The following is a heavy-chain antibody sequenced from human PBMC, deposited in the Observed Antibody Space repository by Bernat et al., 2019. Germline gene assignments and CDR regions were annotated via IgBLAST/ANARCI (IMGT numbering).Heavy chain of an antibody. CDR1: GFTFSSYW. V-gene: IGHV3-7*03. CDR3: ARDGVAAGIYYDY. Sequence: EVQLVESGGGLVQPGGSLRLSCAASGFTFSSYWMSWVRQAPGKGLEWVANIKHDGGEKYYVDSVKGRFTISRDNAKNSLYLQMNSLRAEDTAVYYCARDGVAAGIYYDYWGQGTLVTVSS. CDR2: IKHDGGEK. J-gene: IGHJ4*02. D-gene: IGHD6-13*01.